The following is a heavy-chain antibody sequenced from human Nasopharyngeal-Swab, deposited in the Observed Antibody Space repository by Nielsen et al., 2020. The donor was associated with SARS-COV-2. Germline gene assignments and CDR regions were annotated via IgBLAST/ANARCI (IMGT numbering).Heavy chain of an antibody. CDR2: ISWNSGTT. CDR1: GFSFDDYA. Sequence: SLKISCAASGFSFDDYAMHWVRQAPGKRLEWVSGISWNSGTTGYADSVKGRFTISTDNAKTSLYLQMNSLRAEDTAVYYCARKGLYDSSGYPFDPWGQGTLVTVSS. CDR3: ARKGLYDSSGYPFDP. D-gene: IGHD3-22*01. V-gene: IGHV3-9*01. J-gene: IGHJ5*02.